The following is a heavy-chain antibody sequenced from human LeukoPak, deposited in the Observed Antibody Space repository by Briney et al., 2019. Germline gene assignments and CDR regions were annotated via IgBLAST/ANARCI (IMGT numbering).Heavy chain of an antibody. D-gene: IGHD2-8*01. J-gene: IGHJ4*02. V-gene: IGHV3-48*01. CDR1: GFTFSSYS. CDR2: ISSSSSTI. CDR3: SRDAGLMVFDY. Sequence: PGGSLRLSCAASGFTFSSYSMNWVRQAAGKGLEWVSYISSSSSTIYYADSVKGRFTISRDNAKNSLYLQMNSLRAEDMAVYYSSRDAGLMVFDYWGQGTLVTVSS.